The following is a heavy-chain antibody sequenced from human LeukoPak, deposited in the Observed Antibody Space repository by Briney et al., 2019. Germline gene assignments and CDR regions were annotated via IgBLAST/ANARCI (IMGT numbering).Heavy chain of an antibody. CDR3: ARDFTPEWFDIH. V-gene: IGHV3-30*04. D-gene: IGHD3-3*01. CDR1: GLAFSSYS. CDR2: ISYDGSDV. J-gene: IGHJ4*02. Sequence: GRSLRLSCVASGLAFSSYSMHWVRQAPGKGLEWVGVISYDGSDVYYTDSVKGRFTISRDNSKNTVYLQMNSLRADDTAVYYCARDFTPEWFDIHWGQGTLVTVS.